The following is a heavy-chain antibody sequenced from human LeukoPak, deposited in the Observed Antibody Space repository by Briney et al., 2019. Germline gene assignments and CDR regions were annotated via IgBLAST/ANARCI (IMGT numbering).Heavy chain of an antibody. V-gene: IGHV3-53*01. CDR2: LYSGGDI. J-gene: IGHJ2*01. D-gene: IGHD3-10*01. Sequence: GGSLRLSCEVSGFTFSTNYMSWVRQAPGKGLEWVSILYSGGDIYYSDSVKGRFTISRDNSRNTLYLQMNTLRVEDSAVYYCARDRAPPTSWYFDVWGRGTLVTVSS. CDR1: GFTFSTNY. CDR3: ARDRAPPTSWYFDV.